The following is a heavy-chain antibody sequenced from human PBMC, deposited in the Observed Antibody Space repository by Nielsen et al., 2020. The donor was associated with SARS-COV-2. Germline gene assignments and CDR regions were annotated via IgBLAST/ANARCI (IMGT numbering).Heavy chain of an antibody. Sequence: GESLKISCAASGLIVSSNYMYWVRQAPGKGLEWVSVIQSGGTTFYADSLKGRFTISRDNSKNTLYLQMNSLGADDTAIYYCTRRVAGGTMDVWGQGTTVTVSS. CDR1: GLIVSSNY. CDR2: IQSGGTT. D-gene: IGHD6-19*01. CDR3: TRRVAGGTMDV. J-gene: IGHJ6*02. V-gene: IGHV3-53*01.